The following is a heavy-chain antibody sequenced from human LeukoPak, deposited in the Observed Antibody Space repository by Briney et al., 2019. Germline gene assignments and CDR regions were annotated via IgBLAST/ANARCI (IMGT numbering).Heavy chain of an antibody. V-gene: IGHV1-2*02. Sequence: ASVNVSCKASGSTFSDYHINWVRQASGQGPEWMGWINPKSGDASYNQAFQGRVTMTRDTSISTAYMELNRLRSDDTAMYYCARGEYSNGYPYRLDSWGQGTLVTVSS. CDR3: ARGEYSNGYPYRLDS. CDR2: INPKSGDA. D-gene: IGHD3-16*01. J-gene: IGHJ4*02. CDR1: GSTFSDYH.